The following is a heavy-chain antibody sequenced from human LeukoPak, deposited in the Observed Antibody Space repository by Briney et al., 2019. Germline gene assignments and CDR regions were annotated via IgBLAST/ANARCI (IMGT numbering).Heavy chain of an antibody. J-gene: IGHJ3*02. D-gene: IGHD3-16*01. Sequence: GGSLRLSCAASGFTFSGSAMHWVRQASGKGLEWVGRIRSKANSYATAYAASVKGRFTISRDDSKNTAYLQVNSLKTEDTAVYYCTRHTPGDAFDIWGQGTMVTVSS. CDR3: TRHTPGDAFDI. CDR1: GFTFSGSA. CDR2: IRSKANSYAT. V-gene: IGHV3-73*01.